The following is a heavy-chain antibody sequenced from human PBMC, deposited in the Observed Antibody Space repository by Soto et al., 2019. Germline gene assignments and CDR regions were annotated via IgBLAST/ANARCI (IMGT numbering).Heavy chain of an antibody. CDR2: IDPSDSYT. CDR3: ARSFSGYDLLVGYYYYGMDV. J-gene: IGHJ6*02. CDR1: VYSFTSYW. Sequence: PGESMKISCKGSVYSFTSYWISWVRQMPGKGLERMGRIDPSDSYTNYSPSFQGHVTISADKSISTAYLQWSSLKASDTAMYYCARSFSGYDLLVGYYYYGMDVWGQGTTVTVSS. D-gene: IGHD5-12*01. V-gene: IGHV5-10-1*01.